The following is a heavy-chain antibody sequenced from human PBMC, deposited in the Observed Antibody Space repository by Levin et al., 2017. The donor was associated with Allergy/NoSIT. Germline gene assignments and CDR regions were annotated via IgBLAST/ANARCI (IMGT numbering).Heavy chain of an antibody. V-gene: IGHV3-53*01. CDR2: IYSGGTT. Sequence: GGSLRLSCVASGFIVSSNCMSWVRQAPGKGLEWVSVIYSGGTTNYADSVKGRFTISRDNSKNTLYRQLDSLRAEDTAMYYCARAASGTYYIYDSWGQGTLVTVSS. CDR1: GFIVSSNC. CDR3: ARAASGTYYIYDS. J-gene: IGHJ5*01. D-gene: IGHD1-26*01.